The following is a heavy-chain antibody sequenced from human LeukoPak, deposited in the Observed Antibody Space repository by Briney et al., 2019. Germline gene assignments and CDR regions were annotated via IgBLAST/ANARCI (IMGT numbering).Heavy chain of an antibody. CDR2: IYYSGST. D-gene: IGHD6-6*01. J-gene: IGHJ6*03. CDR1: GGSISSGGYS. CDR3: ARESGSSSSVPHYYYYYYMDV. Sequence: RTSETLSLTCTVSGGSISSGGYSWSWIRQPPGKGLEWIGYIYYSGSTYYNPSLKSRVTISVDTSKNQFSLKLSSVTAADTAVYYCARESGSSSSVPHYYYYYYMDVWGKGTTVTVSS. V-gene: IGHV4-30-4*07.